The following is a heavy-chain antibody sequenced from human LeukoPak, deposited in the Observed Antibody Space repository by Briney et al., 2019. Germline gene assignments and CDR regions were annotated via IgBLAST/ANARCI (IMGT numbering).Heavy chain of an antibody. V-gene: IGHV1-2*02. CDR2: INPNSGGT. Sequence: ASVKVSCKASGYTFTGYYMHWVRQAPGQGLEWMGWINPNSGGTNYAQKFQGRVTMTEDTSTDTAYMELSSLRSEDTAVYYCATVVGAAAPGAFDYWGQGTLVTVSS. J-gene: IGHJ4*02. D-gene: IGHD1-26*01. CDR3: ATVVGAAAPGAFDY. CDR1: GYTFTGYY.